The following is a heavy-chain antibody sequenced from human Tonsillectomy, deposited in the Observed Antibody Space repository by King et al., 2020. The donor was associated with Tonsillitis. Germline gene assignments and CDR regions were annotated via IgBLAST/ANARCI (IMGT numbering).Heavy chain of an antibody. V-gene: IGHV4-39*01. Sequence: LQLQESGPGLVKPSETLSLTCTVSGGSISSSTYYWGWIRQSPGKGLEWIGSINYSGSTYYNPSLKSRVTISVDTSKNQFSLRLSSVTAADTAVYYCARRLYYYDSSSYSAYFDYWGQGTLVTVSS. D-gene: IGHD3-22*01. CDR3: ARRLYYYDSSSYSAYFDY. CDR1: GGSISSSTYY. J-gene: IGHJ4*02. CDR2: INYSGST.